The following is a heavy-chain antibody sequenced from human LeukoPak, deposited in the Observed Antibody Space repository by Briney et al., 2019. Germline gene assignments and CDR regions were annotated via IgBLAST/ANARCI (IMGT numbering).Heavy chain of an antibody. CDR3: ARNWGEFDP. V-gene: IGHV1-8*01. D-gene: IGHD7-27*01. CDR2: MNPDSGNT. Sequence: VASVKVSCKATGYTFTNYDINWVRQATGQGLEWMGWMNPDSGNTGYAQKFHGRLTMTRNTSISTAYMELSGLKSEDTAVYYCARNWGEFDPWGQGTLVTISS. CDR1: GYTFTNYD. J-gene: IGHJ5*02.